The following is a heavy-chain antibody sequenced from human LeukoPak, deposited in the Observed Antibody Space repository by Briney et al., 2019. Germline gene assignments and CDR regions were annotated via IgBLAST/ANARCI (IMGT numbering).Heavy chain of an antibody. CDR3: AKDFRIGYSAHFDY. J-gene: IGHJ4*02. V-gene: IGHV3-23*01. CDR1: GFHFRSHP. CDR2: IYENGGTT. D-gene: IGHD2-21*01. Sequence: GGSLRLPCVGSGFHFRSHPMGWVRRAPERGLEFVSGIYENGGTTYYADSVKGRFSISRDNSKNTLYLQMDSLRGEDTAVYYCAKDFRIGYSAHFDYWGQGALVTVSS.